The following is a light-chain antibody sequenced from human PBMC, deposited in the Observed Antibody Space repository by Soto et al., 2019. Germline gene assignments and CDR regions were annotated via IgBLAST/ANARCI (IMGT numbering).Light chain of an antibody. CDR3: SSLTSSSTRGV. CDR2: EVT. CDR1: SSDVGGYNY. Sequence: ALTQPASVSGSPGQSITISCTGSSSDVGGYNYVSWYQHHPGKAPKLIIFEVTNRPSGVSNRFSGSKSGNTASLTISGLQAEDEADYYCSSLTSSSTRGVFGTGTKLTVL. V-gene: IGLV2-14*01. J-gene: IGLJ1*01.